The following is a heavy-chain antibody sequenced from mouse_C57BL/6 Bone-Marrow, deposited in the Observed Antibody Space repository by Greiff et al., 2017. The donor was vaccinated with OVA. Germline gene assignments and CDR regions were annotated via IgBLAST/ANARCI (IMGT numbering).Heavy chain of an antibody. CDR2: INPNNGGT. J-gene: IGHJ1*03. CDR1: GYTFTDYN. V-gene: IGHV1-18*01. CDR3: ARSVVYYDSHSYFDV. D-gene: IGHD2-4*01. Sequence: VQLQQSGPELVKPGASVKIPCKASGYTFTDYNMDWVKQSHGKSLEWIGDINPNNGGTIYNQKFKGKATLTVDKSSSTAYMELRSLTSEDTAVYYCARSVVYYDSHSYFDVWGTGTTVTVSS.